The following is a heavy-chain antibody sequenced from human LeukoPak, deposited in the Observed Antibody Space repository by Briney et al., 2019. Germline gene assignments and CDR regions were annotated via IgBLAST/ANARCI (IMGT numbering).Heavy chain of an antibody. CDR2: IWYDGSNK. V-gene: IGHV3-30*02. J-gene: IGHJ3*02. CDR3: AKEMATIWVHAFDI. Sequence: GGSLRLSCAASGFTFSSYGMHWVRQAPGKGLEWVAVIWYDGSNKYYADSVKGRFTISRDNSKNTLYLQMNSLRAEDTAVYYCAKEMATIWVHAFDIWGQGTMVTVSS. CDR1: GFTFSSYG. D-gene: IGHD5-24*01.